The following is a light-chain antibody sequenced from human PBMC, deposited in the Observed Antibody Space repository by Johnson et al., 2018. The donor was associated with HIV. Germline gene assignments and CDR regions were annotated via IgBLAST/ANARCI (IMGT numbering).Light chain of an antibody. CDR1: TSKIGNNY. Sequence: QSVLTQPPSVSAAPGQKVTISCSGSTSKIGNNYVSWYQHLPGAAPKLLIYDSNKRPSGIPDRFSGSKSGTSATLGITGLQTEDEADYFCGTWDSSLSAGGVFGTGTKVTVL. CDR3: GTWDSSLSAGGV. CDR2: DSN. J-gene: IGLJ1*01. V-gene: IGLV1-51*01.